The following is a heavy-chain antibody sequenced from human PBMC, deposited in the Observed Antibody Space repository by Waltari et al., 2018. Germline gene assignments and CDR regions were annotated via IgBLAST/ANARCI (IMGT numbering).Heavy chain of an antibody. Sequence: QMQLRGSGPGLVKPSETLSLPCTVSGGSFRSKTYYWAWIRQPPGKGLEWVGNIYYSGSTYYNPSLKSRLTISLETSKNQFSLKLGSVTAADTAIYYCARQSAWGSRPFDYWAQGTLVTVSS. CDR3: ARQSAWGSRPFDY. J-gene: IGHJ4*02. CDR2: IYYSGST. D-gene: IGHD3-16*01. CDR1: GGSFRSKTYY. V-gene: IGHV4-39*07.